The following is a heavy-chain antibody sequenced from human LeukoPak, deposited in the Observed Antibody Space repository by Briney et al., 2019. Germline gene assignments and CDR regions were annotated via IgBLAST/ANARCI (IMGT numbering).Heavy chain of an antibody. CDR2: VSGTGGYT. CDR1: GFTFSDYA. CDR3: AKKLGTTGYSFAFDY. D-gene: IGHD6-13*01. J-gene: IGHJ4*02. Sequence: GGSLRLSCAASGFTFSDYAMNWVRQAPGKGLEWVSTVSGTGGYTYYADSVKGRFTISRGDSKNTLYLQMNSLRAEDMAVYYCAKKLGTTGYSFAFDYWGQGTLVTVSS. V-gene: IGHV3-23*01.